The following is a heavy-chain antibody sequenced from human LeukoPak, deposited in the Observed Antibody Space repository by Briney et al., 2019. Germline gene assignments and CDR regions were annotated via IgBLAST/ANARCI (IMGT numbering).Heavy chain of an antibody. Sequence: GGSLRLSCAASGFTFSNYWMTWVRQAPGKGLEWVAHINQDGSKGYYMDSVKARFTISRDNAKNSLSLQMNSLRAEDTAVYYCVRDGGVSGYDLLDYWGQGTLVTVSS. D-gene: IGHD5-12*01. CDR2: INQDGSKG. CDR3: VRDGGVSGYDLLDY. V-gene: IGHV3-7*01. CDR1: GFTFSNYW. J-gene: IGHJ4*02.